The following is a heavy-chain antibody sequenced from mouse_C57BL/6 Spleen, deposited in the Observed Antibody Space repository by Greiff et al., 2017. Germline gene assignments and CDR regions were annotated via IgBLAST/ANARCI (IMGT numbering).Heavy chain of an antibody. CDR3: ASSGTVGATRYCDV. D-gene: IGHD1-1*01. V-gene: IGHV1-81*01. CDR2: IYPRSGNT. J-gene: IGHJ1*03. CDR1: GYTFTSYG. Sequence: QVQLQQSGAELARPGASVKLSCKASGYTFTSYGISWVKQRTGQGLEWIGEIYPRSGNTYYNEKFKGKATLTADKSSSTAYMELRSLTSEDSAVYFCASSGTVGATRYCDVWGTGTTVTVSS.